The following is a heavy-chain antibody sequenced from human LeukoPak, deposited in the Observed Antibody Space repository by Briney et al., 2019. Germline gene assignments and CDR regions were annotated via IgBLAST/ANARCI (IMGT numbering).Heavy chain of an antibody. J-gene: IGHJ5*02. CDR1: GYTFTSYG. Sequence: ASVKVSCKASGYTFTSYGISWVRQAPGQGLEWMGWISAYNGNTNYAQKLQGRVTMTTDTSTSTAYMELRSLRSDDTAVYYCARFLGPPEVGFGELSNWFDPWGQGTLVIVSS. CDR3: ARFLGPPEVGFGELSNWFDP. V-gene: IGHV1-18*01. D-gene: IGHD3-10*01. CDR2: ISAYNGNT.